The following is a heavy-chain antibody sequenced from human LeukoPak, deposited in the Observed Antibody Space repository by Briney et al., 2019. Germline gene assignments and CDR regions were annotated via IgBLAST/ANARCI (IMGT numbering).Heavy chain of an antibody. CDR3: ARDYAYASDI. D-gene: IGHD3-16*01. CDR1: GFMFSSYS. J-gene: IGHJ3*02. Sequence: PGGSLRLSCAASGFMFSSYSMSWVRQAPGKGLEWISYITNDNKGILYADSVKGRFTISRDNAKGSLYLQLSGLRADDTAVYYCARDYAYASDIWGQGTLVTVSS. V-gene: IGHV3-48*01. CDR2: ITNDNKGI.